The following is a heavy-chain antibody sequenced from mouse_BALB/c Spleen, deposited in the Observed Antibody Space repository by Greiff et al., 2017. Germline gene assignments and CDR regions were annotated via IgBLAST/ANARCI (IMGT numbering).Heavy chain of an antibody. CDR2: IYYSGTI. Sequence: EVKLMESGPGLVKPSQTVSLTCTVTGISITTGNYRWSWIRQFPGNKLEWIGYIYYSGTITYNPSLTSRTTITRDTSKNQFFLEMNSLTAEDTATYYCARERAYYRYDYYFDYWGQGTTLTVSS. CDR3: ARERAYYRYDYYFDY. D-gene: IGHD2-14*01. CDR1: GISITTGNYR. J-gene: IGHJ2*01. V-gene: IGHV3-5*02.